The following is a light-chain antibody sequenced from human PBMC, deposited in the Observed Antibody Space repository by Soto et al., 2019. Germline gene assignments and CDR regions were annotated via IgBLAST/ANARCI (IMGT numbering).Light chain of an antibody. CDR3: QQYNSYPWT. CDR1: QSISSW. CDR2: KGS. J-gene: IGKJ1*01. Sequence: DIQMTQYPSTLSASVGDRVTITCRASQSISSWLAGYQQKPGKAPKHLIYKGSSLESGVPSRFSGSGSGTEFTLTINSLQPDDFASYYCQQYNSYPWTFGQGTKVEIK. V-gene: IGKV1-5*03.